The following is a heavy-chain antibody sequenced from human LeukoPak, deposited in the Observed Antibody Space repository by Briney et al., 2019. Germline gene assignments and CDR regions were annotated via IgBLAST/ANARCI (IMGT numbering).Heavy chain of an antibody. D-gene: IGHD3-10*01. V-gene: IGHV1-46*01. CDR1: ASTFTPYY. J-gene: IGHJ5*02. Sequence: PSVTVTCTSSASTFTPYYMHWMRQAPGQGLEWMGVINPTTGNTNYAQKFQGRVTMTRDTSTSTVYMELSSLRSDGPSVYYCETIPEVRGIRGQFDPWGQGTLVTVSS. CDR2: INPTTGNT. CDR3: ETIPEVRGIRGQFDP.